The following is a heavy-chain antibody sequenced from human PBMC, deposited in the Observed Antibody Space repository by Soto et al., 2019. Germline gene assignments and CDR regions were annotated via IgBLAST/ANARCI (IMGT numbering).Heavy chain of an antibody. CDR3: VKGGYSFGLTYYYFDY. CDR1: GFSFSSYA. J-gene: IGHJ4*02. D-gene: IGHD5-18*01. V-gene: IGHV3-64D*06. CDR2: ISSYGGST. Sequence: PGGSLRLSCSASGFSFSSYAVYWVRQAPGKGLEYISAISSYGGSTYYADSMKGRFTISRDNSGNTLYLQMSRLRTEDTAVYYCVKGGYSFGLTYYYFDYWGQGTLVTVSS.